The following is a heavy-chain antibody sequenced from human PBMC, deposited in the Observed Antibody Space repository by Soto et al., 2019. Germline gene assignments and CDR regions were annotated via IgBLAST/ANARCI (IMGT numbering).Heavy chain of an antibody. CDR3: AKDRRRLELPTAESE. D-gene: IGHD1-7*01. Sequence: GGSLRLSCAASGFTFSSYAMSRVRQAPGKGLEWVSAISGSGGSTYYADSVKGRFTISRDNSKNTLYLQMNSLRAEDTAVYYCAKDRRRLELPTAESEWGQGTLVTVSS. CDR1: GFTFSSYA. J-gene: IGHJ1*01. V-gene: IGHV3-23*01. CDR2: ISGSGGST.